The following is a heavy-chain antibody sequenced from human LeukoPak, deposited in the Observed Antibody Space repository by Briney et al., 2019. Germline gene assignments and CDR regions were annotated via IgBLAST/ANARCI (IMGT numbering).Heavy chain of an antibody. CDR3: AAKVELRSNGPYFNS. Sequence: GGSLRLSCAPSGFTVSSNYMSWVRQAPGKGLEWVSVIYSGGDNFYAESVKGRFTISRDNSKNTLYLQMNSLRAEDTAVYYCAAKVELRSNGPYFNSWGQGTLVTVSS. CDR2: IYSGGDN. V-gene: IGHV3-53*01. D-gene: IGHD1-7*01. CDR1: GFTVSSNY. J-gene: IGHJ4*02.